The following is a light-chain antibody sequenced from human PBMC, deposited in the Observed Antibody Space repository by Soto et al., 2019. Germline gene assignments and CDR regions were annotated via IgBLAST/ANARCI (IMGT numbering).Light chain of an antibody. CDR3: QQSYSTLT. V-gene: IGKV1-39*01. CDR2: AAS. Sequence: DIQMTQSPSSLSASVGDRVTITCRASQSISSYLNWYQQKPGKAPTLLIYAASSLQIGVPSRFSGSGSGTDFTLTISSLQPEDFATYYCQQSYSTLTFGPGTKVDIK. J-gene: IGKJ3*01. CDR1: QSISSY.